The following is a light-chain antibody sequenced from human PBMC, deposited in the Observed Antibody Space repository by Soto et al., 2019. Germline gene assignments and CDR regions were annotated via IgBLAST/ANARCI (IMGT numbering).Light chain of an antibody. V-gene: IGLV1-44*01. CDR2: RNT. J-gene: IGLJ1*01. CDR3: AAWDDSLNGYA. CDR1: SPNIGSNA. Sequence: QSVLTQPPSASGTPGQRVAISCSGTSPNIGSNAVNWYQQLPGTAPQPLIYRNTERPSGVPARFSGSKSGTSASLAISGLQAEDEANYFCAAWDDSLNGYAFGTGTKV.